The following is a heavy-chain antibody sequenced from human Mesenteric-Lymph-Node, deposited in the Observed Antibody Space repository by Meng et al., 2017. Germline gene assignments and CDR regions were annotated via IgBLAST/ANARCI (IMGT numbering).Heavy chain of an antibody. Sequence: MISCAASGFTFSSYAMCWVRQAPGQGLEWMGGIIPIFGTANYAQKFQGRVTITADESTSTAYMELSSLRSEDTAVYYCARSSGGWVYFQHWGQGTLVTVSS. J-gene: IGHJ1*01. CDR3: ARSSGGWVYFQH. CDR1: GFTFSSYA. CDR2: IIPIFGTA. V-gene: IGHV1-69*01. D-gene: IGHD6-19*01.